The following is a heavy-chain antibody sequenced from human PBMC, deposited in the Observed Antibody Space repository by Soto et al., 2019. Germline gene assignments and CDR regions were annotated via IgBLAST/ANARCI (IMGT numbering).Heavy chain of an antibody. V-gene: IGHV3-23*01. CDR2: ISGTGSGT. J-gene: IGHJ4*02. Sequence: GGSLRLSCAASGFTFTSYAMSWVRQAPGKGLEWVSAISGTGSGTYYADSVKGRFTISRDNSKNTLYLQMNSLRAEDTAVYYCARDGVAAPRLADYWGQGTLVTVSS. CDR1: GFTFTSYA. CDR3: ARDGVAAPRLADY. D-gene: IGHD6-19*01.